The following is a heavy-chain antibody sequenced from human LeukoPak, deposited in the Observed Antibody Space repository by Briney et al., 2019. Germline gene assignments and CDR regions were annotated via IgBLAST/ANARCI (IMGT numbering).Heavy chain of an antibody. CDR2: LHTTRGT. V-gene: IGHV4-61*02. CDR3: ARYRYSGYDDAFDV. D-gene: IGHD5-12*01. J-gene: IGHJ3*01. Sequence: SETLSLTCIVSGASISSGNYYWTWIRQPAGKGLEWIGRLHTTRGTNYNPSFKSRLSISGDTSKNQFSLQLSSVTAADTAVYYCARYRYSGYDDAFDVWGQGTMVTVSS. CDR1: GASISSGNYY.